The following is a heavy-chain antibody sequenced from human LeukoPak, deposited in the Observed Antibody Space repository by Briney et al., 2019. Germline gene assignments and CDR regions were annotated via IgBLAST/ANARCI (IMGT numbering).Heavy chain of an antibody. CDR3: ARDSEGSGSWYFDY. D-gene: IGHD3-10*01. Sequence: GGSLRLSCAASGFTFSSYWMSWVRQAPGKGLEWVANIKQDGSEKYYVDSVKGRFTISRDNAKNSLYLQMNSLRAEDTAVYYCARDSEGSGSWYFDYWGQGTLVTVSS. CDR2: IKQDGSEK. J-gene: IGHJ4*02. V-gene: IGHV3-7*01. CDR1: GFTFSSYW.